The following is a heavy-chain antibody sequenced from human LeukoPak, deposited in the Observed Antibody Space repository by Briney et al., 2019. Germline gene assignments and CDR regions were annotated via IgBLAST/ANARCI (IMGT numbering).Heavy chain of an antibody. J-gene: IGHJ6*02. Sequence: MPSETLSLTCAVYGGSFSGYYWSWIRQPPGKGLEWIGEINHSGSTNYNPSLKSRVTISVDTSKNQFSLKLSSVTAADTAVYYCARDRVKWLVYYYGMDVWGQGTTVTVSS. D-gene: IGHD6-19*01. CDR3: ARDRVKWLVYYYGMDV. CDR2: INHSGST. V-gene: IGHV4-34*01. CDR1: GGSFSGYY.